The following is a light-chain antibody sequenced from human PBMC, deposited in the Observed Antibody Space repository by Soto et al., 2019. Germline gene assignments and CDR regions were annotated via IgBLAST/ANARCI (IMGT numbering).Light chain of an antibody. V-gene: IGLV1-44*01. CDR1: SSNIGSNT. CDR3: AAWDDSLNGLV. CDR2: NNN. J-gene: IGLJ1*01. Sequence: QSVLTQPPSASGTPGQRVTISCSGSSSNIGSNTVNWYQQLPGTAPKLLIYNNNQRPSGVPDRFSGSKSGTSASLGISGLQSEDEADYYCAAWDDSLNGLVFGTGTKLTVL.